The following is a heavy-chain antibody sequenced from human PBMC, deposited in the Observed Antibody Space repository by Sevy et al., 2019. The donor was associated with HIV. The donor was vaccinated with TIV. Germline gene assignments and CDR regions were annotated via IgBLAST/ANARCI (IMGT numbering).Heavy chain of an antibody. J-gene: IGHJ2*01. CDR2: ISDSSRTI. CDR3: ARDPDYATDSGRYCDL. D-gene: IGHD2-2*01. CDR1: GFSLSRYS. V-gene: IGHV3-48*02. Sequence: GGSLRLSCAASGFSLSRYSMNWVRQAPGKGLEWISYISDSSRTIYYADSLRRRAIISRDNARNSLYLQMNSLQDEDTAVYFCARDPDYATDSGRYCDLWGRGTLVTVSS.